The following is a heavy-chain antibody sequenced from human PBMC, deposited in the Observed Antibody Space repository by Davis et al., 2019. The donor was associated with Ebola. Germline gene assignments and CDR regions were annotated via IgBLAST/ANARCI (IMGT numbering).Heavy chain of an antibody. CDR2: ISPRDSHT. J-gene: IGHJ6*02. Sequence: GESLQISCRASRYSFNTHWIVWVRQMPGKGLDYMWMISPRDSHTNYNPSFQGHVLMSADTSTRTAYLQWNSLKASDSAIYYCVRPRDPYYDYGLAVWGPGTTVTVSS. V-gene: IGHV5-51*01. CDR1: RYSFNTHW. CDR3: VRPRDPYYDYGLAV. D-gene: IGHD2-21*02.